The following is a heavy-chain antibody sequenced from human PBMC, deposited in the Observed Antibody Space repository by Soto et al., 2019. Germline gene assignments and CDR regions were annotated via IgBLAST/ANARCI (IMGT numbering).Heavy chain of an antibody. J-gene: IGHJ6*02. CDR1: GGSISSYY. CDR3: ARDKYYDILTGYSPYGMDV. Sequence: SETLSLTCTVSGGSISSYYWSWIRQPPGKGLEWIGYIYYSGSTNYNPSLKSRATISVDTSKNQFSLKLSSVTAADTAVYYCARDKYYDILTGYSPYGMDVWGQGTTVTVSS. D-gene: IGHD3-9*01. V-gene: IGHV4-59*01. CDR2: IYYSGST.